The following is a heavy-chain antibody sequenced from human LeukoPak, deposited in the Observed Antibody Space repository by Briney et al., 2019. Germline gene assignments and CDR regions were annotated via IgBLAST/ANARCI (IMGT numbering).Heavy chain of an antibody. CDR1: GLTFSNFA. CDR2: LSASGGGT. J-gene: IGHJ3*02. CDR3: ATVLHTSMTTWAAFDT. V-gene: IGHV3-23*01. Sequence: GGSLRHSCAASGLTFSNFAMTWVRQTPGKGLEWVSALSASGGGTFYAPSVKGRFTISRDNSKNTVSLQMNSLRAEDTALYYCATVLHTSMTTWAAFDTWGQGTMVTVSS. D-gene: IGHD5-18*01.